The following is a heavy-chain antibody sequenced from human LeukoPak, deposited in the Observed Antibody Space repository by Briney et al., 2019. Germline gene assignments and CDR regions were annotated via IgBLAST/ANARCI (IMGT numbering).Heavy chain of an antibody. CDR1: GYTFTGYY. V-gene: IGHV1-2*02. Sequence: ASVKVSCKASGYTFTGYYMHWVRQAPGQGLEWMGWINPNSGGTNYAQKFQGRVTMTRDTSISTAYMELSRLRSDDTAVYYCARDTRERRELRYFDWSKTPSWFDPWGQGTLVTVSS. CDR2: INPNSGGT. J-gene: IGHJ5*02. D-gene: IGHD3-9*01. CDR3: ARDTRERRELRYFDWSKTPSWFDP.